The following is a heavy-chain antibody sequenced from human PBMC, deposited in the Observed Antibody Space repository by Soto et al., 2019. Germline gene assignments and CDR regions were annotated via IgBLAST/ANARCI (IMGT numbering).Heavy chain of an antibody. CDR3: ASLEAYCSGGSYYFY. CDR1: GGSFSGYY. CDR2: INHSGST. V-gene: IGHV4-34*01. Sequence: SETLSLTCAVYGGSFSGYYWSWIRQPPGKGLEWIGEINHSGSTNYNPSLKSRVTISVDTSKNQFSLKLSSVTAADTAVYYCASLEAYCSGGSYYFYSGQATLVAVPQ. J-gene: IGHJ4*02. D-gene: IGHD2-15*01.